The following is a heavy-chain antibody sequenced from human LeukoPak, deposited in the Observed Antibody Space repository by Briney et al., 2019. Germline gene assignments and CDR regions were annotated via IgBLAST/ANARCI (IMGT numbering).Heavy chain of an antibody. D-gene: IGHD4-11*01. CDR1: GGTFSSYA. Sequence: SVKVSCKASGGTFSSYAISWVRQAPGQGLEWMGGIIPIFGTANYAQKFQGRVTITTDESTSTAYMELSSLRSEDTAVYYCARVSNSQYYYYYYMDVWAKGPRSPSP. CDR3: ARVSNSQYYYYYYMDV. CDR2: IIPIFGTA. J-gene: IGHJ6*03. V-gene: IGHV1-69*05.